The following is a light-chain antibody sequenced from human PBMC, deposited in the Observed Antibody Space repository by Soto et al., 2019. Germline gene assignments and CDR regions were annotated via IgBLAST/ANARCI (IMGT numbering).Light chain of an antibody. J-gene: IGLJ2*01. Sequence: QSVLTQPPSASGTPGQRVTISCSGSSSNIGSNYVFWYQHLPGTAPKLLIYRNNQRPSGVPDRFSGSKSGTSASRAISGLRSEDETDYYCAAWEDSRSGVVFGGGTKVTVL. V-gene: IGLV1-47*01. CDR2: RNN. CDR3: AAWEDSRSGVV. CDR1: SSNIGSNY.